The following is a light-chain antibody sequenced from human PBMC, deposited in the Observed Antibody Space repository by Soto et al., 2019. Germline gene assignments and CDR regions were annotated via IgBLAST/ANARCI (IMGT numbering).Light chain of an antibody. Sequence: DIQLTQSPSFLSASVGDRVTITCRASQGISSYLAWYQQKPGKAPKLLIYAASTLQSGVPSRFSGSGSATEFTLTISRLQPEDFATYYRQPLNCYPIPFGQGTRLEIK. CDR3: QPLNCYPIP. CDR1: QGISSY. J-gene: IGKJ5*01. V-gene: IGKV1-9*01. CDR2: AAS.